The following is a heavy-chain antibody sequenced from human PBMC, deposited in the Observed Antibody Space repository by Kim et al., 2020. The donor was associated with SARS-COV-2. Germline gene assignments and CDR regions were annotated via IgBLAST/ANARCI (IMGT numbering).Heavy chain of an antibody. CDR2: DGSST. D-gene: IGHD1-7*01. V-gene: IGHV3-74*01. CDR3: ALTGNTAY. J-gene: IGHJ4*02. Sequence: DGSSTSYADSVKGRFTISRDNAKNTLYLQMNSLRAEDTAMYYWALTGNTAYWGQGTLVTVSS.